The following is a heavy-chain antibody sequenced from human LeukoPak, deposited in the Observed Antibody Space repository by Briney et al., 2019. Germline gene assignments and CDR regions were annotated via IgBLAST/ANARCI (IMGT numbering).Heavy chain of an antibody. Sequence: PGGSLRLSCAASGFTFSSYGMHWVRQAPGKGLEWVAFIRYDGSNKYYADSVKGRFTISRDNSKNTLYLQMNSLGAEDTAVYYCAKDQRHYDSSGYYYLSSDYWGQGTLATVSS. V-gene: IGHV3-30*02. D-gene: IGHD3-22*01. J-gene: IGHJ4*02. CDR3: AKDQRHYDSSGYYYLSSDY. CDR2: IRYDGSNK. CDR1: GFTFSSYG.